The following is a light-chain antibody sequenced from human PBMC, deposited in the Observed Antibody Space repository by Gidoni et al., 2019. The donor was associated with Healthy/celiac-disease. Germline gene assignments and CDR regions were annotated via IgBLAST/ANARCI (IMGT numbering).Light chain of an antibody. CDR3: NSRDSSGNHLRV. CDR1: SLRSYY. J-gene: IGLJ1*01. Sequence: SSELTQDPAVSVALGQTVRITCHGDSLRSYYASWYQQKPGQAPVLVIYGKNNRPAGIPDRFSGSSSGNTASLTITGAQAEDEADYYCNSRDSSGNHLRVFGTGTKVTV. CDR2: GKN. V-gene: IGLV3-19*01.